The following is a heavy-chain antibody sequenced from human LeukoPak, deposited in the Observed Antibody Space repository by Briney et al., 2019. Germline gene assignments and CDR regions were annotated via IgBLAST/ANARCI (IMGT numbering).Heavy chain of an antibody. J-gene: IGHJ4*02. V-gene: IGHV3-21*05. Sequence: GGSLRLSCAASGFTFSSYSMNWVRQAPGKGLEWISHISTGTYIAYTDSVKGRFTISRDNAKNSLFLQMNSLRAEDTAVYYCTREQDREASATVVGDYWGQGTLVTVSS. CDR1: GFTFSSYS. D-gene: IGHD4-23*01. CDR3: TREQDREASATVVGDY. CDR2: ISTGTYI.